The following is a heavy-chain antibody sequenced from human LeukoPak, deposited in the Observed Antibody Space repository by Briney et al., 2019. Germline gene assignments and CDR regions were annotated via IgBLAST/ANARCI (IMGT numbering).Heavy chain of an antibody. D-gene: IGHD3-3*01. V-gene: IGHV3-11*04. CDR3: ARVTSPYVFDI. CDR1: GFTFSDYY. J-gene: IGHJ3*02. CDR2: ISSSGSTI. Sequence: GGSLRLSCAASGFTFSDYYMSWIRQAPGKGLEWVSYISSSGSTIYYADSVKGRFTMSRDNAKNSLYLQMDSLRAEDTAVYYCARVTSPYVFDIWSQGTMVTVSS.